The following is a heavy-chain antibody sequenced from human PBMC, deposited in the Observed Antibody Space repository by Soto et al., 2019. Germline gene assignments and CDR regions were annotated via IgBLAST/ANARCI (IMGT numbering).Heavy chain of an antibody. CDR1: GGSISSGDYY. J-gene: IGHJ6*02. Sequence: SETLSLTCTVSGGSISSGDYYWSWIRQPPGKGLEWIGYIYYSGSTYYNPSLKSRVTISVDTSKNQFSLKLSSVTAADTAVYYCAGTYSNYAEPQAAYYYYGMDVWGQGTTVPVSS. V-gene: IGHV4-30-4*01. CDR3: AGTYSNYAEPQAAYYYYGMDV. D-gene: IGHD4-4*01. CDR2: IYYSGST.